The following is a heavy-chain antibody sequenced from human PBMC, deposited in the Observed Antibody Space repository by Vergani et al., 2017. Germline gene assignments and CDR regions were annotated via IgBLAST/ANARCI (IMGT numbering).Heavy chain of an antibody. D-gene: IGHD6-13*01. V-gene: IGHV4-61*10. Sequence: QVQLQESGPGLVKPSETLSLTCTVSGGSVSSGSYYWSWIRQPAGKGLEWIGYIYYSGSTNYNPSLKSRVTISVDTSKNQFSLKLSSVTAADTAVYYCARLRRIASPGGSLLFDYWGQGTLVTVSS. CDR2: IYYSGST. CDR1: GGSVSSGSYY. CDR3: ARLRRIASPGGSLLFDY. J-gene: IGHJ4*02.